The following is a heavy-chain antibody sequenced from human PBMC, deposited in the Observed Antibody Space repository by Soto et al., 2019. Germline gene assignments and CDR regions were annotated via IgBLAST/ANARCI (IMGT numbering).Heavy chain of an antibody. CDR2: IIPILGIA. CDR1: GGTFSSYT. CDR3: AGSRGDYGYFDY. D-gene: IGHD4-17*01. J-gene: IGHJ4*02. V-gene: IGHV1-69*02. Sequence: QVQLVQSGAEVKKPGSSVKVSCKASGGTFSSYTISWVRQAPGQGLEWMGRIIPILGIANYAQKFHGRVTITADKSTSTAYMELSSLRSEDTAVYYCAGSRGDYGYFDYWGQGTLVTVSS.